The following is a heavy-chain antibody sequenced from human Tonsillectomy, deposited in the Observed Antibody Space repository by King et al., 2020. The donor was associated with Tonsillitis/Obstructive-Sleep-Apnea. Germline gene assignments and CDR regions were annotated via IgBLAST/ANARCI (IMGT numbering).Heavy chain of an antibody. CDR2: IKHDGSEK. V-gene: IGHV3-7*04. CDR3: ARDHMFDF. J-gene: IGHJ4*02. CDR1: GFTFRRYW. Sequence: VQLVESGGGLVQPGGSLRLSCAASGFTFRRYWMNWVRQAPGKGLEWVATIKHDGSEKYYVDSVKGRFTISRDNAKNSLFLQMNSLRAEDTAVYYCARDHMFDFWGQGTLVTVSS.